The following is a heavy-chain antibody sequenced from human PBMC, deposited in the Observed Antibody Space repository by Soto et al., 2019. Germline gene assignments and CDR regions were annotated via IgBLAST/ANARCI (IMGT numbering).Heavy chain of an antibody. Sequence: SVKVSCKASGFTFTSSAVQWVRQARGQRLEWIGWIVVGSGNTNYAQKFQERVTITRDMSTSTAYMELSSLRSEDTAVYYCARDDYSSAAALPGEFDYWGQGTLVT. D-gene: IGHD6-25*01. CDR2: IVVGSGNT. CDR3: ARDDYSSAAALPGEFDY. V-gene: IGHV1-58*01. J-gene: IGHJ4*02. CDR1: GFTFTSSA.